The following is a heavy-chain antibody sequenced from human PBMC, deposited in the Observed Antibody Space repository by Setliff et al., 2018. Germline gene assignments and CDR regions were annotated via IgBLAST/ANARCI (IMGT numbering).Heavy chain of an antibody. V-gene: IGHV1-2*02. CDR3: ARSNYDFWSGYPNWFDP. CDR2: INPKSGVT. CDR1: GYTFTGYF. Sequence: ASVKVSCKTSGYTFTGYFIHWVRQAPRQGLEWLGWINPKSGVTSYAQNFQGRITITMDTSISTVYMELSSLRSDDTAVYYCARSNYDFWSGYPNWFDPWGQGSLVTVSS. J-gene: IGHJ5*02. D-gene: IGHD3-3*01.